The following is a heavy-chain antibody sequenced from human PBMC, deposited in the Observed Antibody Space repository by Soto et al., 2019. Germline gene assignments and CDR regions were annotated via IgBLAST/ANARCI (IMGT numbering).Heavy chain of an antibody. CDR3: AHKGPEDWPLDY. CDR1: GFSLSTSGVG. V-gene: IGHV2-5*02. D-gene: IGHD3-9*01. J-gene: IGHJ4*02. CDR2: IYWDDSK. Sequence: QITLKESGPTLVRPTQTLTLTCAFSGFSLSTSGVGVGWIRQPPGKALEWLAVIYWDDSKHYSPSLRSRLTITKDTSKNQVVLTMTNMDPMDTGTYYCAHKGPEDWPLDYWVQGTRVTVSS.